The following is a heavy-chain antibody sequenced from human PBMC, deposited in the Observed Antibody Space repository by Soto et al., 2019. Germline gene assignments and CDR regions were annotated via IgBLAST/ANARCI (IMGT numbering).Heavy chain of an antibody. V-gene: IGHV3-30-3*01. CDR3: VRCWGTGDGSNLGYNWLDP. CDR1: GFTFSSYP. J-gene: IGHJ5*02. CDR2: ISYDETSK. Sequence: PGGSLRLSCAASGFTFSSYPMHWVRQAPGKGLEWVAVISYDETSKYYADSVKGRFTISRDNSKNTLYLQMNSLRAEDTAVYYCVRCWGTGDGSNLGYNWLDPWGQGTRVTVAS. D-gene: IGHD1-1*01.